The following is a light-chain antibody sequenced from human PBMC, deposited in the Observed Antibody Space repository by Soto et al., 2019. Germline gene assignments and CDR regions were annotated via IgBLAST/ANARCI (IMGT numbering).Light chain of an antibody. Sequence: QSVLTQPASVSGAPGQSITISCTGTSSDVGGYDYVSWYQHHPGNAPKLMIYEVSNRPSGVSNRFSGSRSGNAASLSISGLQAEDEADYYCFSYRSSSTLVVFGGGTKLTVL. CDR2: EVS. CDR1: SSDVGGYDY. J-gene: IGLJ3*02. V-gene: IGLV2-14*01. CDR3: FSYRSSSTLVV.